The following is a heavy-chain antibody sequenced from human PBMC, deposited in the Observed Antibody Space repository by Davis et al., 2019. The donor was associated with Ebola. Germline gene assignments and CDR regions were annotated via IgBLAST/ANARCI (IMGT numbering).Heavy chain of an antibody. Sequence: PGGSLRLSCLVSGIDFSTSIMHWVRQAPGKGLEWVALFPIDGGYTQYGDAVKGRFTISRDVSKNTVSLQMNSLRADDTAVYYCAREGVSSGRAGSFDYWGQGVLVTVSS. CDR1: GIDFSTSI. D-gene: IGHD6-19*01. V-gene: IGHV3-30*02. J-gene: IGHJ4*02. CDR2: FPIDGGYT. CDR3: AREGVSSGRAGSFDY.